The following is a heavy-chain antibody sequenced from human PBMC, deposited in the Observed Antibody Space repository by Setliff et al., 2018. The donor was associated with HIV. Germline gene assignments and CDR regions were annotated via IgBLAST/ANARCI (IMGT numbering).Heavy chain of an antibody. V-gene: IGHV3-23*01. Sequence: PGGSLRLSCAPSGFRFSDYTMTWVRQAPGKGLECVSGISGSGDTIYYADSVRGRFTISRDNANNSLWLQMSSLRAEDTAFYYCVRSLSGNSSTYYWAFDLWGQGTLVTVSS. CDR1: GFRFSDYT. D-gene: IGHD3-22*01. J-gene: IGHJ4*02. CDR2: ISGSGDTI. CDR3: VRSLSGNSSTYYWAFDL.